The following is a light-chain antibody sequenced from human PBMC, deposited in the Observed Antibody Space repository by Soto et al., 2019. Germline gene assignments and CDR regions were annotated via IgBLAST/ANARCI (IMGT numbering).Light chain of an antibody. J-gene: IGKJ1*01. V-gene: IGKV3-15*01. Sequence: EIVMTQSPVTLSMSPGERATLSCRASQSISSSLAWYQQKPGQAPRLLIYGASTRATGISARFSGSGSGTEFTLTISSLQFGDSAVYYCQQYSNWWTFGQGTKVDIK. CDR3: QQYSNWWT. CDR1: QSISSS. CDR2: GAS.